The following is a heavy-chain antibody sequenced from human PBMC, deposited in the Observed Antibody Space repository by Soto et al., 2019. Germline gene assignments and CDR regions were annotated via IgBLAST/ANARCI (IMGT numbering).Heavy chain of an antibody. CDR2: INPSGDST. J-gene: IGHJ4*02. Sequence: QVQLVQSGAEVKEPGASVNVSCKIKTSGHTFPSYNVHWVRQAPGQGLEWMGIINPSGDSTTYAQKFQGRVSMTRDSSTTTVYMELSSLRSEDTAVYYCARDAWGPDYWGQGTLVTVSS. V-gene: IGHV1-46*01. CDR3: ARDAWGPDY. D-gene: IGHD7-27*01. CDR1: GHTFPSYN.